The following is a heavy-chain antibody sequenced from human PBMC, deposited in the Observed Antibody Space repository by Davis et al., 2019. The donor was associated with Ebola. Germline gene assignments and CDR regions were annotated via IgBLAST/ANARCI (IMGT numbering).Heavy chain of an antibody. D-gene: IGHD1-26*01. Sequence: PGGSLRLSCTVSGGSISSYYWSWIRQPPGKGLEWIGYIYYSGSTNYNPSLKSRVTISVDTSKNQFSLLLNSVTPEDTALYFCARDYLAGATLGTWGQGTLVTVSS. CDR2: IYYSGST. CDR1: GGSISSYY. J-gene: IGHJ5*02. V-gene: IGHV4-59*12. CDR3: ARDYLAGATLGT.